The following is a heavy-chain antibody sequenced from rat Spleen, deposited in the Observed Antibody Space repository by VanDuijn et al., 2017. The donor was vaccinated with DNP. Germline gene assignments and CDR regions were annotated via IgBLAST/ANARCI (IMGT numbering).Heavy chain of an antibody. CDR3: ARQDGPFDY. CDR2: ISYDGSRT. CDR1: GFTFSDYA. Sequence: EVQLVESGGGLVQPGRSLKLSCAASGFTFSDYAMAWVRQAPKKGLEWVATISYDGSRTYYRDSVKGRFTISRDNAKSTLYLQMDSLRSEDTATYYCARQDGPFDYWGQGVMVTVSS. V-gene: IGHV5-17*01. J-gene: IGHJ2*01.